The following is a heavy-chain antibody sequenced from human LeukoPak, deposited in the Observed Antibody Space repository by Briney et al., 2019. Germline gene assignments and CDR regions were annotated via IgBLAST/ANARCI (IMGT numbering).Heavy chain of an antibody. Sequence: GGSLRLSCAASGFTFSNYAMSWVRQAPGKGLEWVSAISGSGDSTYYADSVKGRFTISRDSSMETLYLQMNSLRAEDTAAYFCAKMLSFGVAIGDFDYWGQGTLVTVSS. CDR3: AKMLSFGVAIGDFDY. J-gene: IGHJ4*02. CDR2: ISGSGDST. D-gene: IGHD3-3*01. CDR1: GFTFSNYA. V-gene: IGHV3-23*01.